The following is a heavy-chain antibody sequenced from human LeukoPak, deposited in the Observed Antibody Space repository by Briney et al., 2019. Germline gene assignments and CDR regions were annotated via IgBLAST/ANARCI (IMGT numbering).Heavy chain of an antibody. CDR2: INRNTGGT. V-gene: IGHV1-2*06. Sequence: GASVKVSCTPSGYIFTDYYMYWVRQAPGQGLEWTGRINRNTGGTNYAQKFQGRVTMTRDTSISTAYMELSRLRSDDTAVYYCARTYYYGSGSYYIIPYYFDYWGQGTLVTVSS. J-gene: IGHJ4*02. CDR1: GYIFTDYY. D-gene: IGHD3-10*01. CDR3: ARTYYYGSGSYYIIPYYFDY.